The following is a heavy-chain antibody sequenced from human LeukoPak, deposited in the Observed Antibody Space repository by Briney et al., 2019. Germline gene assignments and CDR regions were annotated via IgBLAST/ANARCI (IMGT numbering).Heavy chain of an antibody. CDR3: ARQVVVVIAIKNWFDP. J-gene: IGHJ5*02. CDR2: IYYSGST. V-gene: IGHV4-39*01. D-gene: IGHD2-21*01. CDR1: LGSISSSSYY. Sequence: SETLSLTCTVSLGSISSSSYYWGWIRQPPGKGLEWIGSIYYSGSTYYNPSLKSRVTISVDTSKNQFSLKLSSVAAADTAVYYCARQVVVVIAIKNWFDPWGQGTLVTVSS.